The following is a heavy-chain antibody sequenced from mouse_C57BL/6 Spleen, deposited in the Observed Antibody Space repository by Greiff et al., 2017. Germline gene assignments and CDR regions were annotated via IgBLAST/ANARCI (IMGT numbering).Heavy chain of an antibody. CDR3: ARGEIYYDYDVKFAY. V-gene: IGHV3-6*01. CDR2: ISYDGSN. D-gene: IGHD2-4*01. Sequence: VQLQQSGPGLVKPSQSLSLTCSVTGYSITSGYYWNWIRQFPGNKLEWMGYISYDGSNNYNPSLKNRISITRDTSKNQFFLKLNSVTTEDTATYYGARGEIYYDYDVKFAYWGQGTLVTVSA. CDR1: GYSITSGYY. J-gene: IGHJ3*01.